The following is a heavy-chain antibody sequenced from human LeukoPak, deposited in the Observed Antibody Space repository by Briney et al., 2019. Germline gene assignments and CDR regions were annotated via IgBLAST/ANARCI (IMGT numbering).Heavy chain of an antibody. CDR1: GFTFSSYS. CDR3: ANHLACGSTSCPPFDY. Sequence: GGSLRLSCVASGFTFSSYSMSWVRQAPGKGLEWVSSISDDSNYIYYADSVEGRFTISRDNAKNSLYLQMNSLRAEDTAVYYCANHLACGSTSCPPFDYWGQGTLVTVSS. V-gene: IGHV3-21*01. CDR2: ISDDSNYI. D-gene: IGHD2-2*01. J-gene: IGHJ4*02.